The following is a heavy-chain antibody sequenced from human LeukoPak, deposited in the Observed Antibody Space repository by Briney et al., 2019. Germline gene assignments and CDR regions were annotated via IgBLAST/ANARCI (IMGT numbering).Heavy chain of an antibody. CDR3: ARGRILDDSRIFDY. D-gene: IGHD3-22*01. CDR1: GGSISSGDYY. J-gene: IGHJ4*02. CDR2: IYYSGST. V-gene: IGHV4-30-4*01. Sequence: NSSETLSLTCTVSGGSISSGDYYWSWIRQPPGKGLEWIGYIYYSGSTYYNPSLRSRVTISVDTSKNQFSLKLSSVTAADTAVYYCARGRILDDSRIFDYWGQGTLVTVSS.